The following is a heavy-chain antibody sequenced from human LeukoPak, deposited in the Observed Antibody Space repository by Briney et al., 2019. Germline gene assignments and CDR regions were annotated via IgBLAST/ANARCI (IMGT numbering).Heavy chain of an antibody. CDR3: ARDQSFHPYYFDY. J-gene: IGHJ4*02. CDR1: GYSISSGYY. Sequence: KPSETLSLTCTVSGYSISSGYYWGWIRQPPGKGLEWIGSIYHSGSTYYNPSLKSRVTMSVDTSKNQFSLKLSSVTAADTAVYYCARDQSFHPYYFDYWGQGTLVTVSS. V-gene: IGHV4-38-2*02. CDR2: IYHSGST.